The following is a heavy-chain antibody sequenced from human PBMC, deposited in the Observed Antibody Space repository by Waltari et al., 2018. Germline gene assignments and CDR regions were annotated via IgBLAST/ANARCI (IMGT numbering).Heavy chain of an antibody. CDR1: GGPISSYY. CDR2: IYYSGST. V-gene: IGHV4-59*01. D-gene: IGHD3-10*01. Sequence: QVQLQESGPGLVKPSETLSLTCTVSGGPISSYYWSWIRQPPGKGLEWIGYIYYSGSTNYNPSLKSRVTISVDTSKNQFSLKLSSVTAADTAVYYCARVRITMVRGFPIYGMDVWGQGTTVTVSS. J-gene: IGHJ6*02. CDR3: ARVRITMVRGFPIYGMDV.